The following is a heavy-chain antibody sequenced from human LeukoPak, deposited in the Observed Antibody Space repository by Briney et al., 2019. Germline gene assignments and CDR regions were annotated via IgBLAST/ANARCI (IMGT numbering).Heavy chain of an antibody. CDR3: AKSGCSGTSCYVNY. D-gene: IGHD2-2*01. CDR2: ISYDGSNK. J-gene: IGHJ4*02. CDR1: GFTFSDYG. Sequence: GGSLRLSCSASGFTFSDYGMQWVRQSPGRGLEWVAVISYDGSNKYYVDSVKGRFTISRDNSKDTLYLQMNGLRGEDTALYYCAKSGCSGTSCYVNYWGQGTLVTVSS. V-gene: IGHV3-30*18.